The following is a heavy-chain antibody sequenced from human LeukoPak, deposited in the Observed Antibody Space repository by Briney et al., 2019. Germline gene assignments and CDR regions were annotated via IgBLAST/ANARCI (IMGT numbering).Heavy chain of an antibody. V-gene: IGHV3-73*01. CDR2: VRGKPHSSAT. J-gene: IGHJ4*02. Sequence: PGGSLRLSCVASGFGFSASAIHWVRQASGRGLEWVGRVRGKPHSSATSYGASVQGRFTISRDNSKNTAYLQMNSLKIEDTAVYYCSREGTTAPAGTAQDYWGQGTLVIVSS. CDR1: GFGFSASA. CDR3: SREGTTAPAGTAQDY. D-gene: IGHD4-11*01.